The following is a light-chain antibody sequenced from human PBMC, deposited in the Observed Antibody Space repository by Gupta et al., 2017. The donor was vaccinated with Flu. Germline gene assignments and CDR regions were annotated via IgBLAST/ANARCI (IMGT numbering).Light chain of an antibody. CDR1: SSNGGNNY. V-gene: IGLV1-51*01. J-gene: IGLJ3*02. CDR3: QARDSSPNTWV. Sequence: KVTITSSGISSNGGNNYVCCSQHPPATAPNLLIFDNIKRRSGIPDRFSGSKYGTSATLTITGVQAGDEAVYYCQARDSSPNTWVFGGGTKLTVL. CDR2: DNI.